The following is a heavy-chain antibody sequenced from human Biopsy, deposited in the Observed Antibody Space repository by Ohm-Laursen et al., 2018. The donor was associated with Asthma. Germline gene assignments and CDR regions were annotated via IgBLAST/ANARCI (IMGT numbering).Heavy chain of an antibody. CDR1: GFSFSNFA. CDR3: VRDGTDDAFDI. Sequence: SLRLSCTASGFSFSNFAIHWIRQAPGKGLEWVGVISKDASTQDYADSVKGRFTMARDNSKNTLDLQMNSLREEDTAVYYCVRDGTDDAFDIWGQGTVVSVSS. J-gene: IGHJ3*02. D-gene: IGHD1-1*01. CDR2: ISKDASTQ. V-gene: IGHV3-30*01.